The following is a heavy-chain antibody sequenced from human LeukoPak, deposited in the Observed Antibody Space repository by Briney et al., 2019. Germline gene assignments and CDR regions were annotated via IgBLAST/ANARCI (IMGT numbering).Heavy chain of an antibody. CDR1: GFTFSSYA. CDR3: AKGQWALTTNYFDY. D-gene: IGHD4-17*01. CDR2: ISGSGGST. J-gene: IGHJ4*02. V-gene: IGHV3-23*01. Sequence: GGSLGLSCAASGFTFSSYAMSWVRQAPGKGLEWVSAISGSGGSTYYADSVKGRFTISRDNSKNTLYLQMNSLRAEDTAVYYCAKGQWALTTNYFDYWGQGTLVTVSS.